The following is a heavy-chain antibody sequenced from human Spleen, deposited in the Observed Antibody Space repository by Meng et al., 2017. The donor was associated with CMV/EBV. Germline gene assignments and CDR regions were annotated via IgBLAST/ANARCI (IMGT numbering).Heavy chain of an antibody. CDR3: AKDQSPLWLSDY. CDR2: ISGSGGST. J-gene: IGHJ4*02. Sequence: GESLKISCGASGFTFRIYSMNWVRQAPGKGLEWVSVISGSGGSTYYADSVKGRFTISRDNSKNTLYLQMNSLRAEDTAVYYCAKDQSPLWLSDYWGQGTLVTVSS. D-gene: IGHD3-10*01. V-gene: IGHV3-23*01. CDR1: GFTFRIYS.